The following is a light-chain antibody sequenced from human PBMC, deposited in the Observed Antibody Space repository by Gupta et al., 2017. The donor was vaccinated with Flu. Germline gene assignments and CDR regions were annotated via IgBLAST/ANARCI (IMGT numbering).Light chain of an antibody. CDR3: CSYAGSYILL. Sequence: TSSDVGAYNFVAWYQHHAGKAPKVMIYDVNRRPSGVSDRFSGSKSGNTASLTISGLQTDDEADYYCCSYAGSYILLFGGGTKLTVL. J-gene: IGLJ3*02. CDR2: DVN. CDR1: SSDVGAYNF. V-gene: IGLV2-11*01.